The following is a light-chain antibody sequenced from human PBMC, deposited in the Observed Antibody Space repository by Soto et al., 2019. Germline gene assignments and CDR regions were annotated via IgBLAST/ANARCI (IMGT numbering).Light chain of an antibody. J-gene: IGKJ1*01. CDR3: KQDITYPVT. CDR2: GAS. Sequence: PGERVTLSCRASQSVSSSYLTWYQQKPGQAPRLLIYGASTRATGIPARFSGSGSGTDFTLTISSLQPEDFAVYYCKQDITYPVTFGQGTKVEIK. V-gene: IGKV3D-7*01. CDR1: QSVSSSY.